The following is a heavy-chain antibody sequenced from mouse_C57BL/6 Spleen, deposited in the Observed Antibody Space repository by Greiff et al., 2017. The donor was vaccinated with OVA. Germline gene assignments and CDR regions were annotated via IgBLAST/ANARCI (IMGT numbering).Heavy chain of an antibody. J-gene: IGHJ3*01. D-gene: IGHD2-4*01. CDR2: ISNGGGST. CDR1: GFTFSDYY. Sequence: DVKLVESGGGLVQPGGSLKLSCAASGFTFSDYYMYWVRQTPEKRLEWVAYISNGGGSTYYPDTVKGRFTISRDNAKNTLYLQMSRLKSEDTAMYYCARGGDYDPFAYWGQGTLVTVSA. CDR3: ARGGDYDPFAY. V-gene: IGHV5-12*01.